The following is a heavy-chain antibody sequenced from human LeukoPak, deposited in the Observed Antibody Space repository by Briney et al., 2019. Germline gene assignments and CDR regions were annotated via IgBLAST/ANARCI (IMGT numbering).Heavy chain of an antibody. CDR1: GFSFSTYS. V-gene: IGHV3-66*01. CDR3: ARNLGTLATGGVALDI. Sequence: GGSLRLSCAASGFSFSTYSLNWVRQAPGKGLEWVSVIYTDGSTHYPDSVMGRFTISRDDSKNTVSLQMNSLRAEDTAVYYCARNLGTLATGGVALDIWGQGTMVTVAS. D-gene: IGHD1-14*01. CDR2: IYTDGST. J-gene: IGHJ3*02.